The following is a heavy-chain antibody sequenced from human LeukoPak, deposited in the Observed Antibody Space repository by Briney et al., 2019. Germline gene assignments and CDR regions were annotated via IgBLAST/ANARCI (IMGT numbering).Heavy chain of an antibody. CDR3: ARDHGRGGYDSSGPIDY. D-gene: IGHD3-22*01. CDR2: IIPIFGTA. V-gene: IGHV1-69*05. CDR1: GGSFSSEA. J-gene: IGHJ4*02. Sequence: SVKDSCKAFGGSFSSEAISWVRQAPGQGLEWMGGIIPIFGTANYAQKFQGRVTITTDESTSTAYMEVSSLRSEDTAMYYCARDHGRGGYDSSGPIDYWGQGTLVTVSS.